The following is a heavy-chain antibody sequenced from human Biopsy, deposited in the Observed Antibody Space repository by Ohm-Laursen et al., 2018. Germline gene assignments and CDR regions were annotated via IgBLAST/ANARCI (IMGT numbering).Heavy chain of an antibody. V-gene: IGHV1-24*01. D-gene: IGHD3-10*01. Sequence: VASVKVSCKVSGYTLTELSIHWVRQTGGKGLEWMGGFDREERKTVYAEKFQGRVTMTEDTSTDTVYMEVTSLRSDDTAVYYCATGPYYDTRFYYNVRSFDFWGQGTLVTVSS. CDR3: ATGPYYDTRFYYNVRSFDF. CDR2: FDREERKT. J-gene: IGHJ4*02. CDR1: GYTLTELS.